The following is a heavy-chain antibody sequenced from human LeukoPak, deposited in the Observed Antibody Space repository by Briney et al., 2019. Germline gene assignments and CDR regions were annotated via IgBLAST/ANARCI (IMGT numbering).Heavy chain of an antibody. CDR3: ASLGGVATSGGRGSDY. Sequence: ASVKVSCKSSGGTFSSYAISWLRQPPGQGLEWMGGIIPIFGTANYAQKFQGRVTITADESTSTAYMELSSLRSEDTAVYYCASLGGVATSGGRGSDYWGQGTLVTVSS. D-gene: IGHD3-16*01. V-gene: IGHV1-69*01. CDR1: GGTFSSYA. J-gene: IGHJ4*02. CDR2: IIPIFGTA.